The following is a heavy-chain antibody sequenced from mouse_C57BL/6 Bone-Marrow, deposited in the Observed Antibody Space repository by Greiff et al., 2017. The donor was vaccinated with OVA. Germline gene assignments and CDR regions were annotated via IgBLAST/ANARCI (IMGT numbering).Heavy chain of an antibody. CDR3: AEGSFDY. Sequence: QVQLQQPGAELVRPGTSVKLSCKASGYTFTSYWMHWVKQRPGQGLEWIGVIDPSDSYTNYNQKFKGKATLTVDTSSSTAYMQLRSLTSEDSAVYYCAEGSFDYWGQGTTLTVSS. CDR1: GYTFTSYW. D-gene: IGHD3-3*01. J-gene: IGHJ2*01. CDR2: IDPSDSYT. V-gene: IGHV1-59*01.